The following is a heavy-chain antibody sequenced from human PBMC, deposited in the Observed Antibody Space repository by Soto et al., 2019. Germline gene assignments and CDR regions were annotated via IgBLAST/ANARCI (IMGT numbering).Heavy chain of an antibody. D-gene: IGHD3-3*01. CDR3: ARVLFFFKAEDCIRVFPSVSAFLLNRSSDL. CDR2: INSDGIST. J-gene: IGHJ2*01. V-gene: IGHV3-74*01. Sequence: KGLVWVSRINSDGISTSYADSVKGRFTISRDNAKNTLYLQMNSLRAEDTAVYYCARVLFFFKAEDCIRVFPSVSAFLLNRSSDL.